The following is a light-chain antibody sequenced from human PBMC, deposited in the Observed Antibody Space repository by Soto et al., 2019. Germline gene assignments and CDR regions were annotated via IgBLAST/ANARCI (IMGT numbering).Light chain of an antibody. CDR2: GAS. CDR3: HQYGTAPLT. J-gene: IGKJ3*01. V-gene: IGKV3-20*01. CDR1: QSVAANS. Sequence: EALLTQSPGTLAWSPGERATLSCRASQSVAANSVAWYQQKRGQAPRLLIYGASSRATGIPDRFSGSGSGTDFTLTISRLEPEDFSVYYCHQYGTAPLTFGPGTKVDIK.